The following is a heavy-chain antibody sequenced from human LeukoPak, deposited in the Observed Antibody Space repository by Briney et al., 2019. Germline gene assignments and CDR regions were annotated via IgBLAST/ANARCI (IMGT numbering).Heavy chain of an antibody. CDR3: TRDTTTVTTDYYYYMDV. V-gene: IGHV3-49*04. D-gene: IGHD4-17*01. CDR1: GFTFGDYA. Sequence: GGSLRLSCTASGFTFGDYAMSWVRQAPGKGLEWVGFIRSKAYGGTTEYAASVKGRFTISRDDSKSIAYLQMNSLKTEDTAVYYCTRDTTTVTTDYYYYMDVWGKGTTVTISS. CDR2: IRSKAYGGTT. J-gene: IGHJ6*03.